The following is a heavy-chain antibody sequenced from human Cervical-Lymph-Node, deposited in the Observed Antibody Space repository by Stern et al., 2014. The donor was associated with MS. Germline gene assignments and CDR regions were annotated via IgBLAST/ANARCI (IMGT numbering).Heavy chain of an antibody. V-gene: IGHV1-46*01. CDR3: TRDSGNTGWYYFDY. D-gene: IGHD6-19*01. CDR2: INPSGGGT. Sequence: QMQLVQSGAEVKKPGASVKVSCKASGYTFRSYHMHWVRQAPGQGLEWLGTINPSGGGTNYAQKFQGRVTMTSDTSTSTVYMELSSLRSGDTALFYCTRDSGNTGWYYFDYWGQGTLVTVSS. J-gene: IGHJ4*02. CDR1: GYTFRSYH.